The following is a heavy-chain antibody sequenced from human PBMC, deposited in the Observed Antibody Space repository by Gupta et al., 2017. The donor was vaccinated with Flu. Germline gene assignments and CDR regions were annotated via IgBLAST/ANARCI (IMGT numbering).Heavy chain of an antibody. CDR2: IYYSGST. Sequence: QLQLQESGPGLVKPSETLSLTCTVSGGSISSSSYYWGWIRQPPGKGLEWIGSIYYSGSTYYNPSLKSRVTISVDTSKNQFSLKLSSVTAADTAVYYCARRGAARPRSDYYGMDVWGQGTTVTVSS. CDR3: ARRGAARPRSDYYGMDV. V-gene: IGHV4-39*01. CDR1: GGSISSSSYY. D-gene: IGHD6-6*01. J-gene: IGHJ6*02.